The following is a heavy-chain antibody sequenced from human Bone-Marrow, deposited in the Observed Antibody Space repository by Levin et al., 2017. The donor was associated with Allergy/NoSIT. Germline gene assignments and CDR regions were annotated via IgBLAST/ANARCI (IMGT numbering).Heavy chain of an antibody. CDR3: ARRNSSGRNPGAFDI. CDR2: ISYDAINK. J-gene: IGHJ3*02. V-gene: IGHV3-30-3*01. Sequence: GGSLRLSCAASGFTFSAYAMHWVRQAPGKGLEWVTIISYDAINKFYADSVKGRFTISRDNSKSTLFLQMNSPGVEDTAMYYCARRNSSGRNPGAFDIWGQGTMVTVSS. D-gene: IGHD6-19*01. CDR1: GFTFSAYA.